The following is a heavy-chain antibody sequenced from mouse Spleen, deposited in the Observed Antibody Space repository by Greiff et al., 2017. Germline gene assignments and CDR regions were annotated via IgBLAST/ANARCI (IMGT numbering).Heavy chain of an antibody. D-gene: IGHD2-4*01. CDR1: GYTFTDYN. CDR2: INPNNGGT. V-gene: IGHV1-18*01. CDR3: ARTVLYYDYDDAMDY. Sequence: DVQLQESGPELVKPGASVKIPCKASGYTFTDYNMDWVKQSHGKSLEWIGDINPNNGGTIYNQKFKGKATLTVDKSSSTAYMELRSLTSEDTAVYYCARTVLYYDYDDAMDYWGQGTSVTVSS. J-gene: IGHJ4*01.